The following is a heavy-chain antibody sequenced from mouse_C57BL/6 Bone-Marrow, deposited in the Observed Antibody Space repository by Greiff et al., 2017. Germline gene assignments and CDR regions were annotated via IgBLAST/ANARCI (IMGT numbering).Heavy chain of an antibody. D-gene: IGHD1-1*01. CDR2: LDPENGDP. V-gene: IGHV14-4*01. CDR1: GFNIKDDY. CDR3: TTIYYYGLDY. Sequence: VQLQQSGAELVRPGASVKLSCTASGFNIKDDYMHWVKQRPEQGLEWIGWLDPENGDPEYASKFQGKATITADTASNTAYLQLSSLTSEDTAVYYCTTIYYYGLDYWGQGTTLTVSS. J-gene: IGHJ2*01.